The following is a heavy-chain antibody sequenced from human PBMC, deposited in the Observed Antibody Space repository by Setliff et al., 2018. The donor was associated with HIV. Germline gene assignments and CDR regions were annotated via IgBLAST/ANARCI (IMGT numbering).Heavy chain of an antibody. D-gene: IGHD6-13*01. CDR1: GYSISSGYY. CDR2: IYHSGSS. Sequence: SETLSLSCAVSGYSISSGYYWGWIRQPPGKGLEWIGAIYHSGSSYYSPSLKSRVTLFLDTSKDQFSLTLNSLTAADTAVYYCARLAGQRTIAAADYFFDFWGQGALVTVSS. CDR3: ARLAGQRTIAAADYFFDF. J-gene: IGHJ4*02. V-gene: IGHV4-38-2*01.